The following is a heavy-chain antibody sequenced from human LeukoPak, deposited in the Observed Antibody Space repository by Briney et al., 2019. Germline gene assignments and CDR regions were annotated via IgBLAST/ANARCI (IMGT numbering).Heavy chain of an antibody. J-gene: IGHJ5*02. D-gene: IGHD3-22*01. CDR1: GFTFSSYT. CDR3: ARDLGQYYDTSDNWFDP. V-gene: IGHV3-21*01. Sequence: GGSLRLSCAASGFTFSSYTMNWVRQAPGKGLEWVSSISSSRSSIYYADSMKGRFTISRDNAKNSLYLQMNSLRAEDTAVYYCARDLGQYYDTSDNWFDPWGQGTLVTVSS. CDR2: ISSSRSSI.